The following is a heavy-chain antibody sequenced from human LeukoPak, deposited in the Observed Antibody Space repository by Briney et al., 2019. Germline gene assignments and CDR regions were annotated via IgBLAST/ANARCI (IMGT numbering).Heavy chain of an antibody. J-gene: IGHJ4*02. Sequence: GGSLRLSCAASGFTVSSNYMSWVRQAPGKGLEWVSVIYSGGSTYYADSVKGRFTISRDNSKNTLYLQMNSLRAEDTAVYYCAKVKAFWSGYYKGFDYWGQGTLVTVSS. CDR2: IYSGGST. V-gene: IGHV3-66*01. D-gene: IGHD3-3*01. CDR3: AKVKAFWSGYYKGFDY. CDR1: GFTVSSNY.